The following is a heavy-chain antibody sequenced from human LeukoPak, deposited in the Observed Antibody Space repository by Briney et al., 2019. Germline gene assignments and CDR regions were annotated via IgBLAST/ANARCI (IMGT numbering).Heavy chain of an antibody. D-gene: IGHD1-26*01. V-gene: IGHV1-18*01. CDR3: ARGSHSGSYTDVDY. J-gene: IGHJ4*02. CDR1: GYTFTSYG. CDR2: ISAYNGNT. Sequence: VASVKVSCKASGYTFTSYGISWVRQAPGQGLEWMGWISAYNGNTNYAQKLQGRVTMTTDTSTSTAYMELRSLRSDDTAVCYCARGSHSGSYTDVDYWGQGTLVTVSS.